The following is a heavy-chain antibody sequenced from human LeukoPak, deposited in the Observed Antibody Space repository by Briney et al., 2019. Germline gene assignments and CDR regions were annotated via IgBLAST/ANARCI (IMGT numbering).Heavy chain of an antibody. CDR1: GGSISSGGYY. D-gene: IGHD5-18*01. CDR3: ARDVPLAGYSYGGFDP. V-gene: IGHV4-31*03. Sequence: SETLSLTCTVSGGSISSGGYYWSWIRQHPGKGLEWIGYIYYSGSTYYNPSLKSRVTISVDPSKNQFSLKLSSVTAADTAVYYCARDVPLAGYSYGGFDPWGQGTLVTVSS. CDR2: IYYSGST. J-gene: IGHJ5*02.